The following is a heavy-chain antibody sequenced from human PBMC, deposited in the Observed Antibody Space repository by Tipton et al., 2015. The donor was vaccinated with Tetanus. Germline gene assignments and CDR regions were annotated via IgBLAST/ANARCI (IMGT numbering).Heavy chain of an antibody. D-gene: IGHD5/OR15-5a*01. V-gene: IGHV3-30-3*01. CDR1: GFTFSSYA. CDR3: ARAVSSFDY. CDR2: ISYDGSNK. J-gene: IGHJ4*02. Sequence: SLRLSCAASGFTFSSYAMHWVRQAPGKGLEWVAVISYDGSNKYYADSVKGRFTISRDNSKNTLYLQMNSLRAEDTAVYYCARAVSSFDYWGQATLVTVSS.